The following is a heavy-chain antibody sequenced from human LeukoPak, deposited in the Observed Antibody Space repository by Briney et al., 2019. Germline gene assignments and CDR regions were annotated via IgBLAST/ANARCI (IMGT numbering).Heavy chain of an antibody. D-gene: IGHD6-19*01. CDR3: ARCIAVAAPLD. V-gene: IGHV3-66*01. CDR1: GFTVSSNY. Sequence: PGGSLRLSCAASGFTVSSNYMSWVRQAPGKGLEWVSVIYSGGSTYYADSVKGRFTISRDNSKNTLYLQMNSLRAEDTAVYYCARCIAVAAPLDWGQGTLVTVSS. CDR2: IYSGGST. J-gene: IGHJ4*02.